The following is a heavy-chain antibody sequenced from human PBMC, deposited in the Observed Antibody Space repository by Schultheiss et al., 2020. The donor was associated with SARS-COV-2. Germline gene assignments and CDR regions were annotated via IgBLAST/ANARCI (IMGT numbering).Heavy chain of an antibody. J-gene: IGHJ3*02. D-gene: IGHD5-18*01. V-gene: IGHV3-48*01. Sequence: GGSLRLSCAASGFTFSSYSMNWVRQAPGKGLEWVSYISSSSSTIYYADSVKGRFTISRDNSKNTLYLQMNSLRAEDTAVYYCASHRSGYSYGPDAFDIWGQGTMVTVSS. CDR1: GFTFSSYS. CDR3: ASHRSGYSYGPDAFDI. CDR2: ISSSSSTI.